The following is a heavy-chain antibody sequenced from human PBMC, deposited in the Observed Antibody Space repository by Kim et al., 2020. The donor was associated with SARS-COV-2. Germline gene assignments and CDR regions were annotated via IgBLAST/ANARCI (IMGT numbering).Heavy chain of an antibody. CDR1: GFTFSNYA. CDR3: AKAGLRFLYYFDY. D-gene: IGHD5-12*01. V-gene: IGHV3-23*01. CDR2: ISGSGGNA. J-gene: IGHJ4*02. Sequence: GGSLRLSCTGSGFTFSNYAMSWVRQAPGKGLEWVSAISGSGGNAYYADSVKDRFTISRDNSKNTLYLQMNGLRAEDTAVFYCAKAGLRFLYYFDYWGQGTLVTVSS.